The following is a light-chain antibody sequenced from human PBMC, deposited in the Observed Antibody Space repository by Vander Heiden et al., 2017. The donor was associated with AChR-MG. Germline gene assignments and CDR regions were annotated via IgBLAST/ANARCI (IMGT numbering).Light chain of an antibody. V-gene: IGKV2-28*01. CDR1: QSLLHSNGYNY. CDR3: RQALQTPRT. CDR2: LVS. J-gene: IGKJ1*01. Sequence: DIVVTQSPLSLPVTPGEPASISCRSSQSLLHSNGYNYLDWYLQKPGQSPQLLIYLVSNRASGVPDRFSGSGSGTDFTLKISRVEAEDVGVYYCRQALQTPRTFGQGTKVEI.